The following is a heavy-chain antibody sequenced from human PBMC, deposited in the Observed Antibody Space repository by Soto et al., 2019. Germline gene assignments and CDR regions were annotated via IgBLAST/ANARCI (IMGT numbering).Heavy chain of an antibody. Sequence: PGGSLRLSCAASGFTFSSYSMNWVRQAPGKGLEWVSSISSSSSYIYYADSVKGRFTISRDNAKNSLYLQMNSLRAEGTAVYSCARDSSYYYVSSGYSRFDPWGQGTLVTVSS. V-gene: IGHV3-21*01. J-gene: IGHJ5*02. CDR2: ISSSSSYI. D-gene: IGHD3-22*01. CDR3: ARDSSYYYVSSGYSRFDP. CDR1: GFTFSSYS.